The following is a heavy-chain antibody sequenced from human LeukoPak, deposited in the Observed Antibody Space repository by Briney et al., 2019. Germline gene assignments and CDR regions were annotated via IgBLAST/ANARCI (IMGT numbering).Heavy chain of an antibody. V-gene: IGHV3-30*02. CDR3: AKFNRRDGYNSDY. D-gene: IGHD5-24*01. CDR1: GFTFSSYG. Sequence: TGGSLRLXCAASGFTFSSYGMHWVRRAPGKGLEWVAFIRYDGSNKYYADSVKGRFTISRDNSKNTLYLQMNSLRAEDTAVYYCAKFNRRDGYNSDYWGQGTLVTVSS. J-gene: IGHJ4*02. CDR2: IRYDGSNK.